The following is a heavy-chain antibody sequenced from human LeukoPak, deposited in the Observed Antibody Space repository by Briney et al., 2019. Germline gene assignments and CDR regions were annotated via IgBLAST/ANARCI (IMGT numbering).Heavy chain of an antibody. CDR2: ISAYNGNT. D-gene: IGHD6-19*01. CDR3: ARGSGSGWPRPDLGY. J-gene: IGHJ4*02. Sequence: ASVKVSCKASGYTFTSYGISWVRQAPGQGLEWMGWISAYNGNTNYAQKLQGRVTMTTDTSTSTAYMELRSLRSEDTAVYYCARGSGSGWPRPDLGYWGQGTLVTVSS. CDR1: GYTFTSYG. V-gene: IGHV1-18*01.